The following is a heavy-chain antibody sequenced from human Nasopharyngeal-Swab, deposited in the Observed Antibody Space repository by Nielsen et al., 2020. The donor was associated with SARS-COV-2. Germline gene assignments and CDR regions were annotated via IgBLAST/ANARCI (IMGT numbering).Heavy chain of an antibody. D-gene: IGHD3-22*01. CDR2: IYYSGST. J-gene: IGHJ4*02. Sequence: WIRQPPGKGLEWIGYIYYSGSTYYNPSLKSRVTISVGTSKNQFSLKLSSVTAADTAVYYCARGAIDYYDSSGYGDWGQGTLVTVSS. V-gene: IGHV4-31*02. CDR3: ARGAIDYYDSSGYGD.